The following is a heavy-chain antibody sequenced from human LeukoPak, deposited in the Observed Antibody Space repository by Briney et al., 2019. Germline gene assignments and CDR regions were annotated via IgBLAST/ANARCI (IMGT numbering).Heavy chain of an antibody. CDR2: ISGSGGST. Sequence: ETLSLTCAVYGGSFSGYYWSWIRQPPGKGLEWVSAISGSGGSTYYADSVKGRFTISRDNSKNTLYLQMNSLRAEDTAVYYCAKSGRSWAPEYFQHWGQGTLVTVSS. D-gene: IGHD6-13*01. CDR1: GGSFSGYY. J-gene: IGHJ1*01. CDR3: AKSGRSWAPEYFQH. V-gene: IGHV3-23*01.